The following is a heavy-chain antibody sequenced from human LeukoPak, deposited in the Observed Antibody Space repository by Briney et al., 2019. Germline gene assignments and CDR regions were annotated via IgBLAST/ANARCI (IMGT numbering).Heavy chain of an antibody. D-gene: IGHD5-12*01. V-gene: IGHV3-30*18. CDR2: ISYDGSNK. CDR3: AKWPSGYDFVFRTLGDDAFDI. Sequence: GGSLRLSCAASGVTFSSYGMHWVRQAPGQGLEWVAVISYDGSNKYYADSVKGRFTISRDNSKNTLYLQMNSLRAEDTAVYYCAKWPSGYDFVFRTLGDDAFDIWGQGTMVTVSS. CDR1: GVTFSSYG. J-gene: IGHJ3*02.